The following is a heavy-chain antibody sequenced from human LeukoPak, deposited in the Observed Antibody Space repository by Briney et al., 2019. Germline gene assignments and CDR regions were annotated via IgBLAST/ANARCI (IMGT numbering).Heavy chain of an antibody. Sequence: GGSLRLSCAASGFTFSSYWMHWVRQAPGKGLVWVSRIDSDGTSTSYADSVKGRFTTSRDNAKNTLYLQVNSLRAEDTAVYYCATAVAVDYYDYWGQGTLVTVSS. J-gene: IGHJ4*02. CDR3: ATAVAVDYYDY. CDR1: GFTFSSYW. CDR2: IDSDGTST. V-gene: IGHV3-74*01. D-gene: IGHD6-19*01.